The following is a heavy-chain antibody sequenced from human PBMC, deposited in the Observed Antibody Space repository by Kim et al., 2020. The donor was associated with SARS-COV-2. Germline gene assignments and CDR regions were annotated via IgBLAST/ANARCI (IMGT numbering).Heavy chain of an antibody. Sequence: SETLSLTWTVSGGSISSYSWSWIRQPPGKGLEWIGYTYYSGSTNYNPSLKSRVTISVDTSKNQFSLKLTSVTAADTAVYYCARDRIGYCSGTSCSLHFDYWGQGTLVTVSS. V-gene: IGHV4-59*01. CDR1: GGSISSYS. D-gene: IGHD2-2*01. CDR3: ARDRIGYCSGTSCSLHFDY. J-gene: IGHJ4*02. CDR2: TYYSGST.